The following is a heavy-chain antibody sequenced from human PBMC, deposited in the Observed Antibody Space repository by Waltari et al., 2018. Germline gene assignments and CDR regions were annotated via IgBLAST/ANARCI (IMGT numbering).Heavy chain of an antibody. D-gene: IGHD2-15*01. Sequence: QLQLPESGPGLVEPSGDLSPTLPVPGDSISQTCYYLGWIRQSPGKGLEWIGSFIYNANTYYNPSLKSRVTISVDTSKNHFSLQLRSVTAADTAMYYCARPGRIGGGSLMGLDYWGQGTLVTVSS. V-gene: IGHV4-39*02. CDR2: FIYNANT. CDR3: ARPGRIGGGSLMGLDY. CDR1: GDSISQTCYY. J-gene: IGHJ4*02.